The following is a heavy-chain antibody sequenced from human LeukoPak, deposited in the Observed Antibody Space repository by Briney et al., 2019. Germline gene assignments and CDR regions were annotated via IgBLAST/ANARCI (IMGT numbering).Heavy chain of an antibody. V-gene: IGHV1-18*01. CDR2: IGAYNGNT. CDR3: AREWGYFDWSGQVDAFDI. J-gene: IGHJ3*02. CDR1: GYTFTSYG. D-gene: IGHD3-9*01. Sequence: ASVKVSCKASGYTFTSYGISWVRQAPGQGLEWMGWIGAYNGNTNYAQKLQGRVTMTTDTSTSTAYMELRSLRSDDTTVYYCAREWGYFDWSGQVDAFDIWGQGTMVTVSS.